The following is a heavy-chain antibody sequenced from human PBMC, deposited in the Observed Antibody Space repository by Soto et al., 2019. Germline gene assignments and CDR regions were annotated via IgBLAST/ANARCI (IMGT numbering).Heavy chain of an antibody. Sequence: ASVKVSCKVSGYTLTELSMHWVRQAPGKGLEWMGGFDPEDGETIYAQKFQGGVTMTEDTSTDTAYMELSSLRSEDTAVYYCATALRQCPGGYDFCYYYYYMDVWGKGTTVTVSS. CDR3: ATALRQCPGGYDFCYYYYYMDV. D-gene: IGHD5-12*01. CDR2: FDPEDGET. CDR1: GYTLTELS. V-gene: IGHV1-24*01. J-gene: IGHJ6*03.